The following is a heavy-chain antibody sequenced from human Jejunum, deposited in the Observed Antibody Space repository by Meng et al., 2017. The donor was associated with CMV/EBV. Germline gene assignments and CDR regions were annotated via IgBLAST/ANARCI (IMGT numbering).Heavy chain of an antibody. D-gene: IGHD2/OR15-2a*01. V-gene: IGHV3-74*01. J-gene: IGHJ4*02. CDR2: MNSDGSTT. CDR3: ARAGEYRFDY. CDR1: GFTFSSSW. Sequence: CAASGFTFSSSWMHWVRQAPGKGLVWVSRMNSDGSTTNHADSVTGRFTISRDNARNTLYLQMNSLRADDTAVYYCARAGEYRFDYWGQGTRVTVSS.